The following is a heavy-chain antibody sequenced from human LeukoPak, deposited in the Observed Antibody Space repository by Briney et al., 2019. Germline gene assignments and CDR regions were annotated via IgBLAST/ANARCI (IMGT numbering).Heavy chain of an antibody. CDR2: ITDSGGST. CDR3: AKDILNWEFDY. D-gene: IGHD7-27*01. CDR1: GFTFSSYA. Sequence: AGGSLRLSCAVSGFTFSSYAMSWVRQAPGKGLEWVSAITDSGGSTYYADSVKGRFTISRDNSKNTMYLEMNRLRSEDTAAYYCAKDILNWEFDYWGQGTLVTVSS. V-gene: IGHV3-23*01. J-gene: IGHJ4*02.